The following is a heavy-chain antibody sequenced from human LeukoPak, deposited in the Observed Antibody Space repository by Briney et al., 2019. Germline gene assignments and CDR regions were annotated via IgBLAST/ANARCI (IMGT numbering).Heavy chain of an antibody. V-gene: IGHV4-34*01. Sequence: PSETLSVNCAVYGGSFNGYYWSWIRQPPGKGLERIGEINHSGSTNYNPSLKSRVTMSVDTSNNQFSLKLNSVTAADTAVYYCARGGGIGNPNAFDIWGQGTMVTVSS. CDR2: INHSGST. D-gene: IGHD1-1*01. J-gene: IGHJ3*02. CDR1: GGSFNGYY. CDR3: ARGGGIGNPNAFDI.